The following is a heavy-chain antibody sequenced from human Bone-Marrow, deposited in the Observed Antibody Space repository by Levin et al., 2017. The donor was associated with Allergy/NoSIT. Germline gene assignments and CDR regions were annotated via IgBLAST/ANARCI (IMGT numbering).Heavy chain of an antibody. Sequence: GGSLRLSCAASGFTFTDAWMNWVRQAPGKGLEWIGRIKSKSDGGTKDYAAPVKDRFTISRDDSESTVYLLMNSLKVEDTAVYYCTTLGSSRKFDYWGQGALVTVSS. CDR2: IKSKSDGGTK. D-gene: IGHD3-10*01. CDR3: TTLGSSRKFDY. CDR1: GFTFTDAW. V-gene: IGHV3-15*01. J-gene: IGHJ4*02.